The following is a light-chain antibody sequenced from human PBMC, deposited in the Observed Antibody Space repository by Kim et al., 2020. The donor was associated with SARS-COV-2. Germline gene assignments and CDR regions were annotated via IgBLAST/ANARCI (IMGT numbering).Light chain of an antibody. CDR3: QHTYMTFIYT. J-gene: IGKJ2*01. V-gene: IGKV1-39*01. CDR1: QSIDDY. Sequence: DIQMTQSPSSLSASVGDRVTLTCRASQSIDDYLNWFQQKPGKAPKLLIFAASNLQSGVPSRFSGSGSGTDFTLTISSLQPEDFATYYWQHTYMTFIYTFGQGTKVDIK. CDR2: AAS.